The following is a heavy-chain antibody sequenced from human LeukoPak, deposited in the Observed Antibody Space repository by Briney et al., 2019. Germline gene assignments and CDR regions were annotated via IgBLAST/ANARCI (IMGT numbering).Heavy chain of an antibody. CDR3: ARVLVENRRYCSGGSCYSLWFDP. J-gene: IGHJ5*02. CDR1: GFTFSSYW. D-gene: IGHD2-15*01. V-gene: IGHV3-7*01. CDR2: IKQDGSEK. Sequence: GGSLRLSCAASGFTFSSYWMSWVRQAPGKGLEWVANIKQDGSEKYYVDSVKGRFTISRDNAKNSLYLQMNSLRAEDTAVYYCARVLVENRRYCSGGSCYSLWFDPWGQGTLVTVSS.